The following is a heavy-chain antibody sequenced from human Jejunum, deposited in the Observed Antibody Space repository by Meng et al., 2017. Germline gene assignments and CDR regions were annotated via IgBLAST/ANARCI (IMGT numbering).Heavy chain of an antibody. J-gene: IGHJ4*02. V-gene: IGHV1-46*02. D-gene: IGHD2-2*01. CDR2: INSNGGTT. CDR1: GYNFNSSY. Sequence: QVPLVQSGTEVKKPGASVNVSCKASGYNFNSSYMHWVRQAPGQGLEWMGIINSNGGTTIYAQKFQGRVTMTRDTSTSTVYMELSSLRSEDTAVYFCARDRCSGTSCYENDHWGQGTLVTVSS. CDR3: ARDRCSGTSCYENDH.